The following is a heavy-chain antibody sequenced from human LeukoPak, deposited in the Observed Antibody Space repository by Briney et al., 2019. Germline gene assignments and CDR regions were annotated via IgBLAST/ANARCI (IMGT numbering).Heavy chain of an antibody. Sequence: PSETLSLTCTVSGGSISGYYWSWIRQSPGKGLEWIGYMYYSGSADYNPSLKSRVTISVDTSKNQFSLNLSSVTAADTAVYYCARAPYYYDSSGYCRFDPWGQGTLVTVSS. CDR3: ARAPYYYDSSGYCRFDP. CDR1: GGSISGYY. D-gene: IGHD3-22*01. J-gene: IGHJ5*02. CDR2: MYYSGSA. V-gene: IGHV4-59*08.